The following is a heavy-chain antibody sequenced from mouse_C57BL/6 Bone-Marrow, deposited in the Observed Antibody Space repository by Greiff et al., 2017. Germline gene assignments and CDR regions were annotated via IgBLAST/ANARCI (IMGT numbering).Heavy chain of an antibody. CDR2: ISSGSSTN. CDR1: GFTFSDYG. V-gene: IGHV5-17*01. J-gene: IGHJ4*01. Sequence: EVKLVESGGGLVKPGGSLKLSCAASGFTFSDYGMHWVRQAPEKGLEWVAYISSGSSTNYYADTVKGRFTISRDNAKNTLFLQMTSLRTEDTAMYYCARGVCYAMDYWGQGTSVTVSS. CDR3: ARGVCYAMDY.